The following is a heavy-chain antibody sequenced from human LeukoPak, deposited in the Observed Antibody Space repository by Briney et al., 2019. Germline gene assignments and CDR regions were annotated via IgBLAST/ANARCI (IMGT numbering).Heavy chain of an antibody. Sequence: SETLSLTCAVYGGSFSGYYWSWIRQPPGKGLEWVGYIYYSGSTNYNPSLKSRVTISVDTSKNQFSLKLSSVTAADTAVYYGARDHIVATRPSNWFDPWGQGTLVTVSS. CDR2: IYYSGST. CDR1: GGSFSGYY. V-gene: IGHV4-59*01. D-gene: IGHD5-12*01. J-gene: IGHJ5*02. CDR3: ARDHIVATRPSNWFDP.